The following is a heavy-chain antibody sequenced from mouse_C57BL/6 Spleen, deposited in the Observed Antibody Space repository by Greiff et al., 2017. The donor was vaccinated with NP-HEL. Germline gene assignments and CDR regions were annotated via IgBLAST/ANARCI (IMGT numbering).Heavy chain of an antibody. CDR3: ARSDRRGSSYEGFAY. D-gene: IGHD1-1*01. V-gene: IGHV1-64*01. J-gene: IGHJ3*01. CDR1: GYTFTSYW. CDR2: IHPNSGST. Sequence: QVQLKQSGAELVKPGASVKLSCKASGYTFTSYWMHWVKQRPGQGLEWIGMIHPNSGSTNYNEKFKSKATLTVDKSSSTAYMQLSSLTSEDSAVYYCARSDRRGSSYEGFAYWGQGTLVTVSA.